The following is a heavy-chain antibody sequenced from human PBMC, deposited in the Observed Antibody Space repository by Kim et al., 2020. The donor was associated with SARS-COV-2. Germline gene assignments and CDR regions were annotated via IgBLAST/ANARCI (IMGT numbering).Heavy chain of an antibody. CDR1: GFTFSSYA. CDR3: ARASGSGWLIDY. D-gene: IGHD6-19*01. V-gene: IGHV3-30*04. J-gene: IGHJ4*02. CDR2: ISYDGSNK. Sequence: GGSLRLSCAASGFTFSSYAMHWVRQAPGKGLEWVAVISYDGSNKYYADSAKGRFTISRDNSKNTLYLQMNSLRAEDTAVYYCARASGSGWLIDYWGQGTLVTVSS.